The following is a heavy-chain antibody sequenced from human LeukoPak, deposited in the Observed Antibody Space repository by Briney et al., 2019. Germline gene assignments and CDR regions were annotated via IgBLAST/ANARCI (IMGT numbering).Heavy chain of an antibody. J-gene: IGHJ4*02. CDR1: GGSISSDNYC. CDR3: ARSHYDSSGSPIFGLGVDY. Sequence: SETLSLTCAVSGGSISSDNYCWSWIRQPPGKGLEWIVYIYHSGSTYYNPSLKGRVTISVDRSKNQFSLKLSSVTAADTAVYYCARSHYDSSGSPIFGLGVDYWGQGTLVTVSS. D-gene: IGHD3-22*01. CDR2: IYHSGST. V-gene: IGHV4-30-2*01.